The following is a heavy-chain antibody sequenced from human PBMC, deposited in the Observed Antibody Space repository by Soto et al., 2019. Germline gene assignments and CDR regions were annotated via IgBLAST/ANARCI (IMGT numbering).Heavy chain of an antibody. CDR2: INAGNGNT. D-gene: IGHD3-16*01. CDR1: GYTFTSYA. CDR3: ARGEFLSYDDY. Sequence: ASVTVSCQASGYTFTSYAMHWVRQAPGQRLEWMGWINAGNGNTKYSQKFQGRVTITRDTSASTAYMELSSLRSEDTAVYYCARGEFLSYDDYWGQGTLVTVSS. V-gene: IGHV1-3*01. J-gene: IGHJ4*02.